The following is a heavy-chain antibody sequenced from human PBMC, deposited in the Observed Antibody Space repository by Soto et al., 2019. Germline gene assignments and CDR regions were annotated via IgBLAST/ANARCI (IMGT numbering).Heavy chain of an antibody. CDR3: ARARFCTSTSCYHYFDF. CDR2: IYNNGRT. V-gene: IGHV4-61*03. Sequence: PSETLSLTCSVSGSYITSGDYHWTWIRQAPGKGLEWIGYIYNNGRTDYNPSLKSRVTISVDTSKNHFSLKLSSVTPADTAVYYCARARFCTSTSCYHYFDFWGQGTLVTVSS. J-gene: IGHJ4*02. CDR1: GSYITSGDYH. D-gene: IGHD2-2*01.